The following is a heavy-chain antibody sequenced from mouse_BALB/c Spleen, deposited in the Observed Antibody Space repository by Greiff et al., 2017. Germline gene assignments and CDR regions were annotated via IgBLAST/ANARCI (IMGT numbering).Heavy chain of an antibody. CDR3: AKGAGTTAFAY. J-gene: IGHJ3*01. V-gene: IGHV1-31*01. Sequence: VQLQQSGPELVKPGASVKISCKASGYSFTGYYMHWVKQSHVKSLEWIGRINPYNGATSYNQNFKDKASLTVDKSSSTAYMELHSLTSEDSAVYYCAKGAGTTAFAYWGQGTLVTVSA. D-gene: IGHD1-2*01. CDR2: INPYNGAT. CDR1: GYSFTGYY.